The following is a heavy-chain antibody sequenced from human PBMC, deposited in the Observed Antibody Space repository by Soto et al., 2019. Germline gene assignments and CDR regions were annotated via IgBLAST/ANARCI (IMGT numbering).Heavy chain of an antibody. J-gene: IGHJ6*02. CDR2: ISGSGGST. CDR1: GFTFSSYA. V-gene: IGHV3-23*01. Sequence: EVQLLESGGGLVQRGGSLRLSWAASGFTFSSYAMSWVRQAQGKGLEWVSAISGSGGSTYYADSVKGRLTIYRDNSKNTLYLQMNSLRAEDTAVYYCAKGFHALPVWGQGTTVTVSS. D-gene: IGHD2-21*01. CDR3: AKGFHALPV.